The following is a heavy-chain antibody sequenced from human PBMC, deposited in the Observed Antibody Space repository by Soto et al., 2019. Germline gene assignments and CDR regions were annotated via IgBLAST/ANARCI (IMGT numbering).Heavy chain of an antibody. Sequence: QVQLQESGPGLVKPSETLSLTCTVSGGSINSYYWSWIRQPPGKGLEWIGYIYYSGSTNYNPSPKSRVTISVDPSKNQFSLKLRSVTGADTAVYYCARRYGGNFDYWGQGTLVTVSS. CDR1: GGSINSYY. CDR3: ARRYGGNFDY. J-gene: IGHJ4*02. D-gene: IGHD1-26*01. V-gene: IGHV4-59*01. CDR2: IYYSGST.